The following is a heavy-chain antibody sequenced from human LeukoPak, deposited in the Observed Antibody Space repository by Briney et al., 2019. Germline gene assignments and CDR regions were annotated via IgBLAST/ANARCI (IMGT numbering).Heavy chain of an antibody. D-gene: IGHD1-26*01. Sequence: SETLSLTCAVSGYSISNGFYWGWIRQPPGEGLEWIGSMFHSGSTYHNPSLKSRVAMSVDTSKNQFSLKLSSVTAADTAVYYCARDSGTYHTLNSWGQGTLVTVSS. V-gene: IGHV4-38-2*02. CDR2: MFHSGST. J-gene: IGHJ4*02. CDR1: GYSISNGFY. CDR3: ARDSGTYHTLNS.